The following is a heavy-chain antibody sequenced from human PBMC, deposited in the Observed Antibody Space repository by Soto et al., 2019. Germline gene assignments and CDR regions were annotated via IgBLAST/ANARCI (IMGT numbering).Heavy chain of an antibody. J-gene: IGHJ6*02. V-gene: IGHV1-3*01. D-gene: IGHD2-2*01. CDR2: INAGNGNT. CDR1: GYTFTSYA. CDR3: ARQFDDVVVPAAPYYYYYYGMAV. Sequence: ASVKVSCKASGYTFTSYAMHWVRQAPGQRLEWMGWINAGNGNTKYSQKFQGRVTITRDTSASTAYMELSSLRSEDTAVYYCARQFDDVVVPAAPYYYYYYGMAVWVQGTTVTVSS.